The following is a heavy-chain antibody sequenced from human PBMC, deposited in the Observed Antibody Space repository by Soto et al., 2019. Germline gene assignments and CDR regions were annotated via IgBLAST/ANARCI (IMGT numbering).Heavy chain of an antibody. CDR2: IKCKSDGETT. J-gene: IGHJ5*02. CDR1: GFTFSNAW. CDR3: TTDVPYRMSSLLFDP. Sequence: EVQLVESGGGLVKTGGSLRLSCAASGFTFSNAWMTWVRQAPGKGLEWVGRIKCKSDGETTDYAAPVKGRFTISREDSSNTLYLQMNSLNTEDTAVYYCTTDVPYRMSSLLFDPWGQGTLVTVSS. V-gene: IGHV3-15*01. D-gene: IGHD3-16*02.